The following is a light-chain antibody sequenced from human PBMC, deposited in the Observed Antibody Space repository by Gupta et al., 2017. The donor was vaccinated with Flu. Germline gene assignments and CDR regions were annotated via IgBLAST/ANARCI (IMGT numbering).Light chain of an antibody. CDR2: RDT. J-gene: IGLJ3*02. Sequence: YEPTTPPSVSVSPGATARITCSGESLSTQYAYWYQQNAGQAPVRLIYRDTERPSWIPERFSGSSAGTTVTLTISGVQAEDEADYHGQSMDSSGDYRVFGGGTKLAVL. V-gene: IGLV3-25*03. CDR3: QSMDSSGDYRV. CDR1: SLSTQY.